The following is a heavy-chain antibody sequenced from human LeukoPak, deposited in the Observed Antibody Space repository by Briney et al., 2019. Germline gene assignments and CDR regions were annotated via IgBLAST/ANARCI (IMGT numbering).Heavy chain of an antibody. Sequence: PGGSLRLSCAASGFTVSSNHMSWVRQAPGKGLEWVSAIFGGGTTYYEDSVKGRFTISRDNAKSSLYLQMNSLRAEDTADCAVLGSTIIGGVWGKRATVTISS. V-gene: IGHV3-53*01. D-gene: IGHD3-10*02. CDR1: GFTVSSNH. CDR2: IFGGGTT. J-gene: IGHJ6*04. CDR3: LGSTIIGGV.